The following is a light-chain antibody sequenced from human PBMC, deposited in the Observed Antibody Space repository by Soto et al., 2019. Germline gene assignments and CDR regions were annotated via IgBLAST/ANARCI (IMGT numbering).Light chain of an antibody. V-gene: IGLV1-47*01. Sequence: QSVLTQPPSASGTPGQTVTITCSGSSSNIGSDYVFWYQQLPGTAPRLLIYRDIQRPSGVPDRFSGSKSGSSGSLAISALRSEDEAVYYCASWEDSLNGWVIGGGTKLTVL. J-gene: IGLJ3*02. CDR3: ASWEDSLNGWV. CDR1: SSNIGSDY. CDR2: RDI.